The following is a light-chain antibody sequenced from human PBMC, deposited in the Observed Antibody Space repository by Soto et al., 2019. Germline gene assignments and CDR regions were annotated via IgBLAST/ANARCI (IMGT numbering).Light chain of an antibody. Sequence: EIVMTQSPVTLSVSPGERATLSCRASQSVSSTLAWYQQKPGQAPRRLIYGASTSATGAQARFSGSGSGTEFKLTISSLQSEALAVSDCQHYNNWPPWTFGQGTKVEIK. V-gene: IGKV3-15*01. CDR2: GAS. J-gene: IGKJ1*01. CDR3: QHYNNWPPWT. CDR1: QSVSST.